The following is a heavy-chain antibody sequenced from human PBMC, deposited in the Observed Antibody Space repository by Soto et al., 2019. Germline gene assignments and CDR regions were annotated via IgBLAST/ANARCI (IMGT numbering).Heavy chain of an antibody. J-gene: IGHJ6*02. Sequence: GGSLRLCWTVSGFTFSSHSRHRVRKAQGKGLEWVSSISSSSSYIYYADSVKGRFTISRDNAKNSLYLQMNSLRAEDTAVYYCARDLSSRGANIMNYYYYYGMDVWGHGTTVT. CDR3: ARDLSSRGANIMNYYYYYGMDV. D-gene: IGHD1-26*01. CDR2: ISSSSSYI. CDR1: GFTFSSHS. V-gene: IGHV3-21*01.